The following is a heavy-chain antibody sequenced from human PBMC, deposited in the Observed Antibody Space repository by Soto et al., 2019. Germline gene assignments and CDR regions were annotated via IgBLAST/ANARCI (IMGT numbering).Heavy chain of an antibody. D-gene: IGHD3-10*01. V-gene: IGHV3-30*03. CDR1: GFTFSNYG. CDR2: ISDDGVSK. Sequence: QPVGSLRLSCAASGFTFSNYGMHWVRQAPGKGLEWVAAISDDGVSKYYADSVQGRFTISRDNSESAVFLQMNSLRPDDTALYFCARAYYFGSGTSYTLYYWGQGTQVTVSS. CDR3: ARAYYFGSGTSYTLYY. J-gene: IGHJ4*02.